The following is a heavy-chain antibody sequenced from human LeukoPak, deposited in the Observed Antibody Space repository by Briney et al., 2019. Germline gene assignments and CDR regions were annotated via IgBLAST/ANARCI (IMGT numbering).Heavy chain of an antibody. D-gene: IGHD6-13*01. CDR2: IYSGGST. J-gene: IGHJ4*02. Sequence: GGSLRLSCAASGFTVSSNYMSWVRQAPGKGLEWVSVIYSGGSTYYADSVKGRFTISRDNPKNTLYLQMNSLRAEDTAVYYCAADTYSSSWYRRDYWGQGTLVTVSS. CDR1: GFTVSSNY. V-gene: IGHV3-66*01. CDR3: AADTYSSSWYRRDY.